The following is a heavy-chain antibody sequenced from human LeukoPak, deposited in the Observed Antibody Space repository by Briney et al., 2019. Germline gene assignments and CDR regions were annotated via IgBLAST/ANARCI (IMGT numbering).Heavy chain of an antibody. Sequence: GRSLRLSCAASGFTFSSYAMHWVHQAPGKGLEWVAVISYDGSNKYYADSVKGRFTISRDNSKNTLYPQMNSLRAEDTAVYYCAGDHLSSDPHTKYYYGSGSRGWFDPWGQGTLVTVSS. CDR2: ISYDGSNK. CDR3: AGDHLSSDPHTKYYYGSGSRGWFDP. V-gene: IGHV3-30*04. CDR1: GFTFSSYA. J-gene: IGHJ5*02. D-gene: IGHD3-10*01.